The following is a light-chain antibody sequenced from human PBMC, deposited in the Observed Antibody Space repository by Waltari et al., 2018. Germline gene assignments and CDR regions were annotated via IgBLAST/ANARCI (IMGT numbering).Light chain of an antibody. J-gene: IGLJ1*01. CDR1: TSDVGSYDL. Sequence: QSALTQPASVSGTPGQSITISCSGTTSDVGSYDLVSWYQQHPGQAPKLFLCEVFKRPPGPSGRFSGAKSGSTASLTISGLQPEDEADCYCCSYAGRGTYVFGSGTKVTVL. V-gene: IGLV2-23*02. CDR3: CSYAGRGTYV. CDR2: EVF.